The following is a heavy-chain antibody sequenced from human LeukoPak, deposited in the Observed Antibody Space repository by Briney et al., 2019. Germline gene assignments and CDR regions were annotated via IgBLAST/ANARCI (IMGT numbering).Heavy chain of an antibody. CDR3: ASSKGKWELPDY. V-gene: IGHV4-61*02. J-gene: IGHJ4*02. Sequence: SETLSLTCTVSGGSISSGSYYWSWIRQPAGKGLEWIGRIYTSGSTNHNPSLKSRVTISVDTSKNQFSLKLSSVTAADTAVYYCASSKGKWELPDYWGQGTLVTVSS. CDR1: GGSISSGSYY. D-gene: IGHD1-26*01. CDR2: IYTSGST.